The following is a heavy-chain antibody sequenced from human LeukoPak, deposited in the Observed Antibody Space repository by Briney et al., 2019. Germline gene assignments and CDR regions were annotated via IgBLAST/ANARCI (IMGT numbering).Heavy chain of an antibody. J-gene: IGHJ4*02. V-gene: IGHV1-69*04. CDR2: IIPILGIA. CDR1: GGTFSSYA. Sequence: GASVKVSCKASGGTFSSYAISWVRQAPGQGLEWMGRIIPILGIANYAQKFQGRVTITADKSTSTAYMELSRLRSDDTAVYYCARDRGVPRITIFGVGGLGHWGQGTLVTVSS. D-gene: IGHD3-3*01. CDR3: ARDRGVPRITIFGVGGLGH.